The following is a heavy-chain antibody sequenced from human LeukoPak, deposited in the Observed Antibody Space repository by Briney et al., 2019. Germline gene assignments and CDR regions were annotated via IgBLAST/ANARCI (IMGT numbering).Heavy chain of an antibody. D-gene: IGHD1-14*01. V-gene: IGHV4-61*02. CDR1: GGSISSGSYD. CDR2: VYTSGST. J-gene: IGHJ3*02. CDR3: ARGTGNAFDI. Sequence: SETLSLTCAVSGGSISSGSYDWSWIRQPAGKGLDWIGRVYTSGSTNYKPSLKSRVTISVDTSKNQFSLKLSSVTAADTAVYFCARGTGNAFDIWGQGTMVTVS.